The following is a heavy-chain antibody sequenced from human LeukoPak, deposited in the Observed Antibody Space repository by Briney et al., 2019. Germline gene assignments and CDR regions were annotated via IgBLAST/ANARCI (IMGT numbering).Heavy chain of an antibody. CDR1: GFTFSSYA. D-gene: IGHD3-22*01. Sequence: PGGSLRLFCAASGFTFSSYAMSWVRQAPGKGLEWVSAISGSGGSTYYADSVKGRFTISRDNSKNTLYLQMNSLRAEDTAVNYCAKKREYYYDSSGYSSLDYWGQGTLVTVSS. CDR2: ISGSGGST. V-gene: IGHV3-23*01. CDR3: AKKREYYYDSSGYSSLDY. J-gene: IGHJ4*02.